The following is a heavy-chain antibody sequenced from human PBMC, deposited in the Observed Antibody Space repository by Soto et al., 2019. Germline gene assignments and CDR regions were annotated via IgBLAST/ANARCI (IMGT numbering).Heavy chain of an antibody. CDR3: ARDLLPIYSYGPKTYFCYYGMDV. V-gene: IGHV1-69*04. Sequence: GASVKVSCKASGGTFSSYTISWVRQAPGQGLEWMGRIIPILGIANYAQKFQGRVTITADKSTSTAYMELSSLRSEDTAVYYCARDLLPIYSYGPKTYFCYYGMDVWGQGTTVTVSS. CDR1: GGTFSSYT. D-gene: IGHD5-18*01. J-gene: IGHJ6*02. CDR2: IIPILGIA.